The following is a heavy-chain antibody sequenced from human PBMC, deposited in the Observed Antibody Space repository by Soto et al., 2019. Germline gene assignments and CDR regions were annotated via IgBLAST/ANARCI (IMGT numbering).Heavy chain of an antibody. CDR2: ISSSSSYI. Sequence: EVQLVESGGGLVKPGGSLRLSCAASGFTFSSYSMNWVRQAPGKGLEWVSSISSSSSYIYYADSVKGRFTISRDNAKNSLYLQMNSLRAEYTAVYYCVVVAATPFDYWGQGNLVTVSS. J-gene: IGHJ4*02. CDR1: GFTFSSYS. V-gene: IGHV3-21*01. D-gene: IGHD2-15*01. CDR3: VVVAATPFDY.